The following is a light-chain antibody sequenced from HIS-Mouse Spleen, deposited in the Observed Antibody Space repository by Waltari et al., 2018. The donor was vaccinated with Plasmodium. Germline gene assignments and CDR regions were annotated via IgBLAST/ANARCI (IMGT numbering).Light chain of an antibody. J-gene: IGLJ2*01. Sequence: QSALTLPRSVSGSPGQSLTISCTGPSSVVCGYNFVSWHQQHPAKAPTLMIYDVSKTPSGVPDRFSGSKSGNTASLTISGLQAEDEADDYCCSYAGSYALVFGGGTKLTVL. CDR3: CSYAGSYALV. CDR1: SSVVCGYNF. CDR2: DVS. V-gene: IGLV2-11*01.